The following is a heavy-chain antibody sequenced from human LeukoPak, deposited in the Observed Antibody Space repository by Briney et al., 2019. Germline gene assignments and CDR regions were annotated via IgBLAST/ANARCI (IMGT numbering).Heavy chain of an antibody. Sequence: SETLSLTCTVSGYSINSGYYWVWIRQPPGKGLEWIGSIYRSGSTNYNPSLKSRVTISVDTSKNQFSLKLSSVTAADTAVYYCAREGRGSSWYGGSFFDYWGQGTLVTVSS. D-gene: IGHD6-13*01. V-gene: IGHV4-38-2*02. CDR3: AREGRGSSWYGGSFFDY. CDR1: GYSINSGYY. CDR2: IYRSGST. J-gene: IGHJ4*02.